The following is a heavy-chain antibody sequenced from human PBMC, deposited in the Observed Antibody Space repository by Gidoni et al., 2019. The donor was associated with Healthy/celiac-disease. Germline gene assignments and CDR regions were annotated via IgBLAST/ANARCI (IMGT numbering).Heavy chain of an antibody. D-gene: IGHD3-3*01. Sequence: EVQLVESGGGLVQPGGSLRLSCAASGFTFSSYWMSWVRQAPGKGLEWVANIKQDGSEKYYVDSVKGRFTISRDNAKNSLYLQMNSLRAEDTAVYYCARAHYDFWSGGDYWGQGTLVTVSS. J-gene: IGHJ4*02. CDR1: GFTFSSYW. CDR2: IKQDGSEK. CDR3: ARAHYDFWSGGDY. V-gene: IGHV3-7*01.